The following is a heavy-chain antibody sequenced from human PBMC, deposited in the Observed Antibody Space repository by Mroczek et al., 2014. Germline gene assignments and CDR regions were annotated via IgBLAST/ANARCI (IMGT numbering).Heavy chain of an antibody. Sequence: QVQLQQWGAGLLKPSETLSLTCAVYGGSFSGYYWSWIRQPPGKGLEWIGEINHSGSTNYNPSLKSRVTISVDTSKNQFSLKLSSVTAADTAVYYCASCSNSSHQGFDYWGQGTLVTVSS. CDR1: GGSFSGYY. CDR3: ASCSNSSHQGFDY. CDR2: INHSGST. V-gene: IGHV4-34*01. J-gene: IGHJ4*02. D-gene: IGHD6-13*01.